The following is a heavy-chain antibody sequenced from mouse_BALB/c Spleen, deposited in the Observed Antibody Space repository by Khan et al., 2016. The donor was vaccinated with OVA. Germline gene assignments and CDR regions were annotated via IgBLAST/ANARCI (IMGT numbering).Heavy chain of an antibody. D-gene: IGHD2-14*01. Sequence: QVQLKDSGPGLVAPSQSLSITCTVSGFSLSRYNIHWVRQPPGKGLEWLGMIWGGGGTDYNSTLKSRLNIRKDNSKSQVLLKMNSLQTDDTARYYCARAYYRYDGYYAMDYWGQGTSVTVSS. V-gene: IGHV2-6-4*01. CDR3: ARAYYRYDGYYAMDY. CDR2: IWGGGGT. CDR1: GFSLSRYN. J-gene: IGHJ4*01.